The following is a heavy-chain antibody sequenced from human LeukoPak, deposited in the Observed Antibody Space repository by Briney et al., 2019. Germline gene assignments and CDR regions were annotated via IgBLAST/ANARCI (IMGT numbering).Heavy chain of an antibody. D-gene: IGHD6-13*01. J-gene: IGHJ4*02. CDR3: GRSSYGSSWYFSLDY. V-gene: IGHV4-34*01. Sequence: TSETLSLTCAVYGGSFSGYYWSCIRQPPGKGLEWIGDINHSGSTNYNPSLKSRVTISVDTSKKQFSLKLSSVTAADPTVFYCGRSSYGSSWYFSLDYWGQGTLVTVSS. CDR1: GGSFSGYY. CDR2: INHSGST.